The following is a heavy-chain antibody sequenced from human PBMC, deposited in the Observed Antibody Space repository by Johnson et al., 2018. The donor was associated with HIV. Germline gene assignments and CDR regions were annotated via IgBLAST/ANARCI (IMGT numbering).Heavy chain of an antibody. D-gene: IGHD3-22*01. CDR1: GFTFSSYA. CDR2: ISYDGSNK. V-gene: IGHV3-30*03. J-gene: IGHJ3*02. Sequence: QVQVVESGGGLVQPGGSLRLSCAASGFTFSSYAMSWVRQAPGKGLEWVAVISYDGSNKYYADSVKGRFTLSRDNSKNTLYLQMNSLRAEDTAVYYCARGVGLVDCMIVDAFDIWGQGTMVTVSS. CDR3: ARGVGLVDCMIVDAFDI.